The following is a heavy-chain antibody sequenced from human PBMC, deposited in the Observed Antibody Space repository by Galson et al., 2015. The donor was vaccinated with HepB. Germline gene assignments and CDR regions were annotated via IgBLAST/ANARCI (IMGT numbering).Heavy chain of an antibody. D-gene: IGHD2-2*01. V-gene: IGHV5-51*01. J-gene: IGHJ3*02. Sequence: QSGAEVKKPGESLKISCKGSGYSFTSYWIGWVRQMPGKGLDWMGIIYPGDSDTRYSPSFQGQVTISADKSISTAYLQWSSLKASDTAMYYCARPGYCTSSSCPDAFEIWGQGTMVTVSS. CDR1: GYSFTSYW. CDR3: ARPGYCTSSSCPDAFEI. CDR2: IYPGDSDT.